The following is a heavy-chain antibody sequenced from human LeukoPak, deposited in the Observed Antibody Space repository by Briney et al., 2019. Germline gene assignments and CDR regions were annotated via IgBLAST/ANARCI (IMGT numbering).Heavy chain of an antibody. V-gene: IGHV3-23*01. CDR3: AKAHSSGWYSGY. J-gene: IGHJ4*02. CDR1: GFTFSSYA. Sequence: GGSLRLSCAASGFTFSSYAMSWVRQAPGKGLEWVSAISGSGGSTYYADSVKGRFTISRDNSKDTLYLQMNSLRAEDTAVYYCAKAHSSGWYSGYWGQGTLVTVSS. D-gene: IGHD6-19*01. CDR2: ISGSGGST.